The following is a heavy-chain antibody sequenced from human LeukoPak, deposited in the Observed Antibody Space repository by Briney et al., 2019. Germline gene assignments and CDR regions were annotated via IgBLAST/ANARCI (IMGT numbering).Heavy chain of an antibody. D-gene: IGHD3-3*01. CDR2: IYYSGST. J-gene: IGHJ4*02. CDR1: GASISSSSYY. V-gene: IGHV4-39*01. Sequence: PSETLSLTCTVAGASISSSSYYWGWIRQPPWKGLEWIGSIYYSGSTYYTPSLKSRVSISVDTSKNQFSLKLSSVTAAGTDVYYCARLEAYWGQGTLVTVSS. CDR3: ARLEAY.